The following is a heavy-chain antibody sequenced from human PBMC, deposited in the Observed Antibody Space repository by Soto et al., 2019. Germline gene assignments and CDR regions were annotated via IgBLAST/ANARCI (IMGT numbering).Heavy chain of an antibody. CDR3: ARERPDGARLDP. Sequence: QVQLQESGPGLVKPSQTLSLTCTVSGGSISSGDYYWSWIRQPPGKGLEWIGYIYYSGSTYYNPSPNSRVPISVDASKNQFSRKLSSVAAADTAVYYCARERPDGARLDPWGQGTLVTASS. D-gene: IGHD6-6*01. CDR1: GGSISSGDYY. V-gene: IGHV4-30-4*01. J-gene: IGHJ5*02. CDR2: IYYSGST.